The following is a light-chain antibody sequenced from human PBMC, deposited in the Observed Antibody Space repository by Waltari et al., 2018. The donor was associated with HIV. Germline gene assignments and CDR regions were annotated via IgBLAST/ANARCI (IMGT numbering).Light chain of an antibody. CDR1: ISDIGIYDL. Sequence: QSALPQPASVSGSPGQSITISCTGDISDIGIYDLVSWYQKYPGKAPQRIIDAFNTRPSVISNRFSGSKSGNTASLTISALQGDDEADYYCSSYTDSDTLLFGGGTKLTVL. CDR2: AFN. J-gene: IGLJ2*01. CDR3: SSYTDSDTLL. V-gene: IGLV2-14*01.